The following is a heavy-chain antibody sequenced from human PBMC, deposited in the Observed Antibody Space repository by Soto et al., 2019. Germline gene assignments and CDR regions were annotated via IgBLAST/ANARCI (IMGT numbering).Heavy chain of an antibody. CDR1: GATLQDYA. CDR2: IYYNSNRI. CDR3: GKDIRPGGMDV. V-gene: IGHV3-9*01. J-gene: IGHJ6*04. Sequence: EVQLVESGGGLVQPGGSLRLSCAGSGATLQDYAMHWVRQAPGKGLEWVSGIYYNSNRIDYADSVKGRFTISRDNDRNALYLQMNSLTTEDTAFYYCGKDIRPGGMDVWGRGIMVTVSS.